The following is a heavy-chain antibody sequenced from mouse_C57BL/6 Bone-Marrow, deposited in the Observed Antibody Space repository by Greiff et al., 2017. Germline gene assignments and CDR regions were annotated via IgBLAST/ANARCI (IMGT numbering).Heavy chain of an antibody. CDR2: FYPGSGSI. V-gene: IGHV1-62-2*01. D-gene: IGHD2-5*01. CDR1: GFTFTEYT. J-gene: IGHJ3*01. CDR3: ARHAYYSNYEGFAY. Sequence: QVQLQQSGAELVKPGASVKLSCKASGFTFTEYTIHWVKQRSGQGLEWIGWFYPGSGSIKYNEKFKDKATLSTDKSTSTVYMELSRLTSEDSAVYFCARHAYYSNYEGFAYWGQGTLVTVSA.